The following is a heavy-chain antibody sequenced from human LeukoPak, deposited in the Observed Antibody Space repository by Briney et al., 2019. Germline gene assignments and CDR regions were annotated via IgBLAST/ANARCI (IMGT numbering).Heavy chain of an antibody. CDR2: MHYSGST. Sequence: KPSETLSLTCSVSGGSISSYYWSWIRQPPGKGLEWIGYMHYSGSTNYNPSLKSRVTTSLDTSKNQFSLKLSSVTAADTAVYYCARGPSRGYDSSGYPYNWFDPWGQGTLVTVSS. CDR1: GGSISSYY. CDR3: ARGPSRGYDSSGYPYNWFDP. V-gene: IGHV4-59*01. J-gene: IGHJ5*02. D-gene: IGHD3-22*01.